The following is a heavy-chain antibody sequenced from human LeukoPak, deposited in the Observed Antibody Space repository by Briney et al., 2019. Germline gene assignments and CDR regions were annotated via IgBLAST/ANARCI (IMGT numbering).Heavy chain of an antibody. CDR2: IYTSGST. J-gene: IGHJ4*02. D-gene: IGHD4-17*01. CDR3: ARCRGYGDYNYFDY. Sequence: SETLSPTCTVSGGSISSYYWSWIRQPAGKGLEWIGRIYTSGSTNYNPSLKSRVTMSVDTSKNQFSLKLSSVTAADTAVYFCARCRGYGDYNYFDYWGQGTLVTVSS. V-gene: IGHV4-4*07. CDR1: GGSISSYY.